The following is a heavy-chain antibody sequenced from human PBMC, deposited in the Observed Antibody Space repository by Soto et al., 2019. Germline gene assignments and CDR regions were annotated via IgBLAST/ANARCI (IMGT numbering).Heavy chain of an antibody. J-gene: IGHJ5*02. D-gene: IGHD6-13*01. CDR3: ARVRGSNWLNWFDP. CDR1: GGFIISYY. V-gene: IGHV4-59*01. CDR2: IHFSGTT. Sequence: SETLSLTCTIAGGFIISYYWTWIRQPSGKGLEWIGYIHFSGTTNYNPSLRSRVTMSVDTSKNQFSLKLSSVTAADTAVYYCARVRGSNWLNWFDPWGQGTLVTVS.